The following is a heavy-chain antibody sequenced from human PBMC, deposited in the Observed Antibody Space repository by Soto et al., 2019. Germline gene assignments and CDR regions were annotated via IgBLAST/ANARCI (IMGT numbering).Heavy chain of an antibody. V-gene: IGHV3-7*05. CDR1: GFTFSSYW. Sequence: EVQLVESGGGLVQPGGSLRLSCAASGFTFSSYWMSWVRQAPGKGLEWVANIKQDGSEKYYVDSVKGRFTISRDNAKNTLYLQMNSLRAEDTAVYYCARDLGAQGDGYTPGDYWGQGTLVTVSS. J-gene: IGHJ4*02. CDR2: IKQDGSEK. D-gene: IGHD5-12*01. CDR3: ARDLGAQGDGYTPGDY.